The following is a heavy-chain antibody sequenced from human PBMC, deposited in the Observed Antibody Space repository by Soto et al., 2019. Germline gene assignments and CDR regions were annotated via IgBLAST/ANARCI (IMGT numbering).Heavy chain of an antibody. CDR2: ISGSGGST. J-gene: IGHJ6*02. V-gene: IGHV3-23*01. CDR3: AKDLPSIAVAGTRVAMDV. Sequence: GESLRLSCAASGFTFSSYAMSWVRQAPGKGLEWVSAISGSGGSTYYADSVKGRFTISRDNSKNTLYLQMNSLRAEDTAVYYCAKDLPSIAVAGTRVAMDVWGQGTTVTVSS. D-gene: IGHD6-19*01. CDR1: GFTFSSYA.